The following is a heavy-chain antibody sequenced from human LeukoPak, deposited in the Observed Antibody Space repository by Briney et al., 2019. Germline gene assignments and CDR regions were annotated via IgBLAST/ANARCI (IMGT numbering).Heavy chain of an antibody. CDR2: IKPDSGGT. CDR3: ARGAISRGIIDY. V-gene: IGHV1-2*02. CDR1: GYSFTGYY. J-gene: IGHJ4*02. D-gene: IGHD3-10*01. Sequence: ASVKVSCKASGYSFTGYYVHWVRQAPGQGLEWMGWIKPDSGGTNFAQKFQGRVTMTRDTSISTAYMEVSRLTSDDTAVYYCARGAISRGIIDYWGQGTLVTVSS.